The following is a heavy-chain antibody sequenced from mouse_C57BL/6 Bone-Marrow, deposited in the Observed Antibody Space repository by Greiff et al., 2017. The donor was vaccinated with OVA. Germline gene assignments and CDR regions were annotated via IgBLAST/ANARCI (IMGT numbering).Heavy chain of an antibody. CDR2: IDPSDSYT. CDR1: GYTFTSYW. Sequence: QVQLQQSGAELVKPGASVKLSCKASGYTFTSYWMQWVKQRPGQGLEWIGEIDPSDSYTNYNQKFKGKATLTVDTSSSTAYMQLSSLTSEDSAVYDCASAGFAYWGQGTLVTVSA. J-gene: IGHJ3*01. V-gene: IGHV1-50*01. CDR3: ASAGFAY.